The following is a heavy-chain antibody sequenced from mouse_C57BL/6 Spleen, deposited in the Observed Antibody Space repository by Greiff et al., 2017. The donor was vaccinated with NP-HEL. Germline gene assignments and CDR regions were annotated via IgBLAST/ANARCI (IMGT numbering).Heavy chain of an antibody. CDR2: IDPETGGT. J-gene: IGHJ2*01. CDR3: TREGGAGWGY. V-gene: IGHV1-15*01. D-gene: IGHD3-3*01. CDR1: GYTFTDYE. Sequence: QVQLQQSGAELVRPGASVTLSCKASGYTFTDYEMHWVKQTPVHGLEWIGAIDPETGGTAYNQKFKGKAILTADKSSSTAYMELRSLTSEDSAVYYCTREGGAGWGYWGQGTTLTVSS.